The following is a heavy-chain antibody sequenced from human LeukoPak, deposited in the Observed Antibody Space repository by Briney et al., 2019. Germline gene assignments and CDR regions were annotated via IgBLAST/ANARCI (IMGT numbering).Heavy chain of an antibody. CDR3: ARLYTSSGYYYGMDV. J-gene: IGHJ6*02. CDR2: IYPGDSGT. V-gene: IGHV5-51*01. Sequence: GGSLRLSCKGSGYIFTTYWIGWVRQMPGKGLEWMGIIYPGDSGTRYSPSFKGQVTISADKSISTAYMQWSSLKASDTAMYYCARLYTSSGYYYGMDVWGQGTTVTVSS. CDR1: GYIFTTYW. D-gene: IGHD6-6*01.